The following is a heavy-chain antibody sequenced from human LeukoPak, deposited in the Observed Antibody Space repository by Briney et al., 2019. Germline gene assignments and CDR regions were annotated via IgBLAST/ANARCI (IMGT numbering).Heavy chain of an antibody. V-gene: IGHV3-30*18. CDR2: VSYDGSNK. J-gene: IGHJ4*02. CDR3: AKQHGDYQYYFDY. CDR1: GFTFSSYA. Sequence: PGRSLRLSCAASGFTFSSYAMHWVRQAPGKGLEWVAVVSYDGSNKYYADSVKGRFTISRDNSKNTLYLQMNSLRAEDTAVYYCAKQHGDYQYYFDYWGQGTLVTVSS. D-gene: IGHD4-17*01.